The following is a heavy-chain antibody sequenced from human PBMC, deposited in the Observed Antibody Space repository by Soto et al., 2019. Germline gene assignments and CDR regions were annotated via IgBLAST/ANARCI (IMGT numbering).Heavy chain of an antibody. J-gene: IGHJ4*02. CDR2: IIPIFGAA. Sequence: QVQLVQSGAEVNKPGSSVKVSCKASGGTFSSYAISWVRQAPGQGFEWMGGIIPIFGAANYAQKFQGRATITADETTSTAYIELSSLRSEDTAVYYCARARSITHGYVTDYWGQGTLVTVSS. CDR3: ARARSITHGYVTDY. V-gene: IGHV1-69*01. D-gene: IGHD3-10*01. CDR1: GGTFSSYA.